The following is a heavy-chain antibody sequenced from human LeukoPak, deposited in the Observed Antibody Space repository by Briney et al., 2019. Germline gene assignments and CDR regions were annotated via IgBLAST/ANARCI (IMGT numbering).Heavy chain of an antibody. CDR3: ARDLGKAGGYSSAFDY. CDR2: IRQDGSER. V-gene: IGHV3-7*01. CDR1: GFTFSSYW. D-gene: IGHD6-19*01. Sequence: GGSLRLSCAATGFTFSSYWMSWVRQAPGKGLEWVANIRQDGSERYYVVSVKGRFTISRDNAKNSLYLQMDSLRAEDTAVYYCARDLGKAGGYSSAFDYWGQGTLVTVSS. J-gene: IGHJ4*02.